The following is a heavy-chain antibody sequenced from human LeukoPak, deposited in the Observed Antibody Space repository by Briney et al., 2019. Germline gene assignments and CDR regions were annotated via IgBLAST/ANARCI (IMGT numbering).Heavy chain of an antibody. J-gene: IGHJ3*02. Sequence: SETLSLTCTVSGGSISSYYWSWIRQPPGKGLEWIGHIYYSGSTNYNPSLRSRVIISVDTSKKQFSLKLSSVTAADTAFYYCARYIVSYPHDAFDIWGQGTMVTVSS. CDR2: IYYSGST. CDR3: ARYIVSYPHDAFDI. D-gene: IGHD1-26*01. V-gene: IGHV4-59*01. CDR1: GGSISSYY.